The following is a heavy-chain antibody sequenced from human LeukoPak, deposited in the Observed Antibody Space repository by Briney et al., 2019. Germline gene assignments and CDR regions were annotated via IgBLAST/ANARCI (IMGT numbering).Heavy chain of an antibody. J-gene: IGHJ6*03. V-gene: IGHV4-59*12. CDR2: IYYSGST. CDR1: GGSISSYY. Sequence: TSETLSLTCTVSGGSISSYYWSWIRQPPGKGLEWIGYIYYSGSTNYNPSLKSRVTISVDTSKNQFSLKLSSVTAADTAVYYCARDQRDSSGWYYYYYMDVWGKGTTVTVSS. CDR3: ARDQRDSSGWYYYYYMDV. D-gene: IGHD6-19*01.